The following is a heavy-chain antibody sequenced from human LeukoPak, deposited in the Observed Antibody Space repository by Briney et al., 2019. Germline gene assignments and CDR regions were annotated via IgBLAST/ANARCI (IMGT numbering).Heavy chain of an antibody. V-gene: IGHV3-7*05. CDR2: IKHDGSEK. J-gene: IGHJ4*02. Sequence: GGSLRLSCAASGFTFVKYWLSWVRQAPGKGLEWVANIKHDGSEKYYVDSVRGRFTVSRDNGKNSVFLQMDSLRAEDTAVYFCARDSWRVLGYWGQGTLVTVSS. D-gene: IGHD3-3*01. CDR3: ARDSWRVLGY. CDR1: GFTFVKYW.